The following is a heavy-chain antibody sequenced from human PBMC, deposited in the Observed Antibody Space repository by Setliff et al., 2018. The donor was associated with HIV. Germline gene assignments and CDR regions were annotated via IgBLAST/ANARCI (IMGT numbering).Heavy chain of an antibody. CDR3: AKSSPSIGYITDC. D-gene: IGHD5-12*01. Sequence: KTSETLSLTCSVSGVSISSYYWSWIRHSPGKGLEWIGLIFPGGATNYNPSLTSRVTISVDTSKNHLFLKLTSVTTADTAVYFCAKSSPSIGYITDCWGQGAPVTV. V-gene: IGHV4-59*01. J-gene: IGHJ4*02. CDR1: GVSISSYY. CDR2: IFPGGAT.